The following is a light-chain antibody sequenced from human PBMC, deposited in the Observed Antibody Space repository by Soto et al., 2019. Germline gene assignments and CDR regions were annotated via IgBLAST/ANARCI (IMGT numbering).Light chain of an antibody. CDR2: KAS. V-gene: IGKV1-5*03. CDR1: QPISSW. Sequence: DIQMTQSPATLSASVGDRITITCRASQPISSWLAWYHQKPGKAPKLLIYKASTLKSGVPSRFSGSGSGTEFTLTISSLQPDDFATYYCQQYNSYPITFGQGTRLEIK. J-gene: IGKJ5*01. CDR3: QQYNSYPIT.